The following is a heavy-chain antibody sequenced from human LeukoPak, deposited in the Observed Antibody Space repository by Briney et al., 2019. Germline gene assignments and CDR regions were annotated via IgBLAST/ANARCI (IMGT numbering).Heavy chain of an antibody. Sequence: SETLSLTCAVSGGSISSSNWWSWVRQPPGKGLEWIGEIYHSGSTNYNPSLKSRVSISVDKSKNQFSLKLSSVTAADTAVYYCARDKGSGGSNAFDIWGQGTMVTVSS. D-gene: IGHD1-26*01. CDR2: IYHSGST. V-gene: IGHV4-4*02. CDR3: ARDKGSGGSNAFDI. CDR1: GGSISSSNW. J-gene: IGHJ3*02.